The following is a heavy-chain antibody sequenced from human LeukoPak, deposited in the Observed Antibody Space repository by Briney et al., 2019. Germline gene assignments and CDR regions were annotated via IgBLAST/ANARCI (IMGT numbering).Heavy chain of an antibody. D-gene: IGHD1-26*01. CDR1: GGSISTYY. J-gene: IGHJ4*02. CDR2: FYNSGST. V-gene: IGHV4-59*08. CDR3: AIHGGSYSFDS. Sequence: SETLSLTCTVSGGSISTYYWSWIRQPPGKGLEWIGYFYNSGSTNYNPSLKSRVTISVDTSRNQFSLKLTSVTAADTAVYYCAIHGGSYSFDSWGQGTLVTVSS.